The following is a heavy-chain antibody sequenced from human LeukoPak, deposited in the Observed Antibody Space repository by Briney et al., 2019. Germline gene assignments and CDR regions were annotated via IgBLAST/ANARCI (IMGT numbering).Heavy chain of an antibody. J-gene: IGHJ4*02. Sequence: GGSLRLSWAASGFPLPSYGMHWVRTAPGKGLGWVGFLRYDGSNKYYADSVKGRFTISRDNSKNTLYLQMNSLRAEDTAVYYCAKDASSSSWYIYYFDYWGQGTLVTVSS. CDR3: AKDASSSSWYIYYFDY. V-gene: IGHV3-30*02. CDR1: GFPLPSYG. CDR2: LRYDGSNK. D-gene: IGHD6-13*01.